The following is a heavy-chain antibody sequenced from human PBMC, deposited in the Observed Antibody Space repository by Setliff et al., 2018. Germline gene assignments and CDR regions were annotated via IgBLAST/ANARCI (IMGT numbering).Heavy chain of an antibody. J-gene: IGHJ5*02. CDR3: ARLESLGDLSLYGLWFDP. V-gene: IGHV4-34*10. D-gene: IGHD3-16*02. CDR1: GGTFSDYH. Sequence: SETLSLTCAAYGGTFSDYHWTWIRQSPEKGLEWIGEINHRGSTNYNPSLKSRLTMSVDQSKNQFSLRLRSVTAADTAVYYCARLESLGDLSLYGLWFDPWGQGTLVTVSS. CDR2: INHRGST.